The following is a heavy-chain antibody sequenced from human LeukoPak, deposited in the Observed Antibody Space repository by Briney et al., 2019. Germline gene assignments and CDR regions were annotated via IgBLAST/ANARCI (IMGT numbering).Heavy chain of an antibody. J-gene: IGHJ4*02. V-gene: IGHV1-46*03. CDR2: INPSGGST. Sequence: ASVKVSCKASGYTFTSYYMHWVRQAPGQGLEWMGIINPSGGSTSYAQKFQGRVTMTRDTSTSTVYMELSSLRSEDTAVYYCARDNFGYCSGGSCYVNLLGYWGRGTLVTVSS. CDR1: GYTFTSYY. CDR3: ARDNFGYCSGGSCYVNLLGY. D-gene: IGHD2-15*01.